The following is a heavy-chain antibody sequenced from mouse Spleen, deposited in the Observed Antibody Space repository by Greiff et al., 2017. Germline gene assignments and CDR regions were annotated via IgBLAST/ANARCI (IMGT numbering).Heavy chain of an antibody. V-gene: IGHV5-6*01. D-gene: IGHD2-5*01. CDR2: ISSGGSYT. J-gene: IGHJ1*03. Sequence: EVQGVESGGDLVKPGGSLKLSCAASGFTFSSYGMSWVRQTPDKRLEWVATISSGGSYTYYPDSVKGRFTISRDNAKNTLYLQMSSLKSEDTAMYYCARHSNYGYWYFDVWGTGTTVTVSS. CDR1: GFTFSSYG. CDR3: ARHSNYGYWYFDV.